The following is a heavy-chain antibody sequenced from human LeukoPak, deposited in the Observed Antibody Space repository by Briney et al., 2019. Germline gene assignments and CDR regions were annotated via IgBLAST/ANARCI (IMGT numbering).Heavy chain of an antibody. CDR1: GYIFTYYY. Sequence: ASVKVSCKASGYIFTYYYMHWVRQAPGQGLEWMGIINPSGGTTNYAQKFQGRVTMTRDTSTSTVYMELSSLRAEDTAVYYCARNYRFAVDYYYMDVWGTWTTVTISS. V-gene: IGHV1-46*01. D-gene: IGHD4-11*01. J-gene: IGHJ6*03. CDR2: INPSGGTT. CDR3: ARNYRFAVDYYYMDV.